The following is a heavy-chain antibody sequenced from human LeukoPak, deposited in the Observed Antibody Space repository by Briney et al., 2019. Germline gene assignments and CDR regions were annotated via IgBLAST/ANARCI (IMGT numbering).Heavy chain of an antibody. D-gene: IGHD4-23*01. CDR2: INYSGNT. CDR3: ARVSYGGNYYYYYMDV. V-gene: IGHV4-30-4*08. CDR1: GGSITRSDYY. J-gene: IGHJ6*03. Sequence: SETLSLTCTVSGGSITRSDYYWGWIRQSPGKGLEWIGYINYSGNTYYSPSLNNRVTMSLDTSKDQFSLKLSSVTAADTAVYYCARVSYGGNYYYYYMDVWGKGTTVTVSS.